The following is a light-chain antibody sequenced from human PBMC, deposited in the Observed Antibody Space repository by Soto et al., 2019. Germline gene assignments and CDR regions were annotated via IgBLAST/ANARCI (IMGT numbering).Light chain of an antibody. Sequence: EIVFTQSPATLSLSPEERATLSCRASQSVSSYLAWYQQKPGQAPRLLIYDASNRATGIPARFSGSGSGPDFTLTISRLEPEDFAVYFCQHYGSSPWTFGQGTKVDI. V-gene: IGKV3-20*01. CDR1: QSVSSY. CDR3: QHYGSSPWT. J-gene: IGKJ1*01. CDR2: DAS.